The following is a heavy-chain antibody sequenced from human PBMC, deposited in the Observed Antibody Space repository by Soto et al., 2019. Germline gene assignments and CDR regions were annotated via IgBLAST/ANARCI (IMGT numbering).Heavy chain of an antibody. CDR1: GFALRDFA. CDR2: MYSSGDV. J-gene: IGHJ6*02. Sequence: VQLVESGGALVQPGGSLRLSCATSGFALRDFAMHWVRQVSGGGLQWVSGMYSSGDVGFAGSVRGRFTMSRAVARNALFLQMSSLTADDTALYYCVKDNLAGGADVWGQGTTFTVSS. V-gene: IGHV3-9*01. CDR3: VKDNLAGGADV. D-gene: IGHD3-10*01.